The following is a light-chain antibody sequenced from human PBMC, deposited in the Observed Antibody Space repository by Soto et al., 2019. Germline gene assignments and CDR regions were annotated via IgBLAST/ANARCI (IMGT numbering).Light chain of an antibody. Sequence: DIQMTQSPSPLSASVGDRVTITCRASQSISSWLAWYQQKPGKAPKLLIYDASSLERGVPSRFSGRGSGTEFTLTISSLQPDDFATYYCQQYNSYSATFGQGTKVDIK. CDR1: QSISSW. J-gene: IGKJ1*01. CDR3: QQYNSYSAT. V-gene: IGKV1-5*01. CDR2: DAS.